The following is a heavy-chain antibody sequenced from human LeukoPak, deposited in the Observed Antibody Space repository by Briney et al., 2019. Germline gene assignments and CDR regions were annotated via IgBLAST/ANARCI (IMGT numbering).Heavy chain of an antibody. CDR1: GYTFTGYY. CDR3: ARYGGVVVGVNAFDI. CDR2: INPNSGGT. Sequence: GASVKVSCKASGYTFTGYYMHWVRQAPGQGLEWMGWINPNSGGTNYAQKFQGRVTMTRDTSISTAYMELSRLRSDDTAVYYCARYGGVVVGVNAFDIWGQGTMVTVSS. D-gene: IGHD2-15*01. J-gene: IGHJ3*02. V-gene: IGHV1-2*02.